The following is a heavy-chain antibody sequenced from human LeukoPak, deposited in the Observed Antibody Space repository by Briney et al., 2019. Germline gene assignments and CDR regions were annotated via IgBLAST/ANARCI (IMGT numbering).Heavy chain of an antibody. V-gene: IGHV4-59*01. Sequence: PSETLSLTCTISGGSISSYYWSWIRQPPGKGLEWIGYIYYSGSTNYNPSLKSRVTISVDTSRNQFSLKLNSETAADTAVYYCARDLNYYDSGRNPRFGWFVPWGQGTLVTVSS. D-gene: IGHD3-22*01. CDR3: ARDLNYYDSGRNPRFGWFVP. CDR1: GGSISSYY. J-gene: IGHJ5*02. CDR2: IYYSGST.